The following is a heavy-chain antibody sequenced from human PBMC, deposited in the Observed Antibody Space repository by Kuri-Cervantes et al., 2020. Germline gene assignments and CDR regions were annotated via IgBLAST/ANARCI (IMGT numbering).Heavy chain of an antibody. Sequence: GESLKISCAASGFTFDDYAMHWVRQAPGKGLEWVAVISYDGSNKYYADSVKGRFTISRDNSKNTLYLQMNSLRAEDSAVYYCARDGGCSSANCFRNLGFDPWGQGTLVTVSS. D-gene: IGHD2-2*01. CDR3: ARDGGCSSANCFRNLGFDP. J-gene: IGHJ5*02. V-gene: IGHV3-30*03. CDR1: GFTFDDYA. CDR2: ISYDGSNK.